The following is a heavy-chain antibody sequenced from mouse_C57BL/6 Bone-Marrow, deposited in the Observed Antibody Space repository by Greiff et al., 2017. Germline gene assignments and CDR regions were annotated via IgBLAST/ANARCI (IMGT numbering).Heavy chain of an antibody. CDR1: GYSFTGYY. CDR3: ARYYYGYDEGAWFAY. Sequence: EVQLQQSGPELVKPGASVKISCKASGYSFTGYYMNWVKQSPEKSLEWIGEINPSTGGTTYNQKFKAQATLTVDKSSSTAYMQLKSLTSEDSAVYYCARYYYGYDEGAWFAYWGQGTLVTVSA. J-gene: IGHJ3*01. CDR2: INPSTGGT. D-gene: IGHD2-2*01. V-gene: IGHV1-42*01.